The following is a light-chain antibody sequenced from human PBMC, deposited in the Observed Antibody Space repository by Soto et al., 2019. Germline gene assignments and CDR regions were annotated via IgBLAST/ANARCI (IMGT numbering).Light chain of an antibody. Sequence: EIVLTQSPGTLSLSPGERATLSCRASQSISNTYLAWYKQKPGQAPRLLIYGISTRATGILDRFSGSGSGTNFTLTISRLEPEDFAVYFCQQYGNSPTFGPGTKLDI. J-gene: IGKJ3*01. V-gene: IGKV3-20*01. CDR2: GIS. CDR1: QSISNTY. CDR3: QQYGNSPT.